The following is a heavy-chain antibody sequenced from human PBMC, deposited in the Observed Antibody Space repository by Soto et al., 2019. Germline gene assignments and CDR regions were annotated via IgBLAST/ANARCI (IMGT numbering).Heavy chain of an antibody. CDR2: IIPIFGTA. Sequence: ASVKVSCKASGGTFSSYAISWVRQAPGQGLEWMGGIIPIFGTANYAQKFQGRVTITADKSTSTAYMELSSLRSEDTAVYYCARSLHTAMVPCYYYGMDVWGQGTTVTVSS. CDR1: GGTFSSYA. CDR3: ARSLHTAMVPCYYYGMDV. V-gene: IGHV1-69*06. D-gene: IGHD5-18*01. J-gene: IGHJ6*02.